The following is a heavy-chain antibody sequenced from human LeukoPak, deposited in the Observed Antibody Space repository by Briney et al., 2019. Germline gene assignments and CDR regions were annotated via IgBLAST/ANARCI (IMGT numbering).Heavy chain of an antibody. D-gene: IGHD2-15*01. CDR2: MNPNSGNT. Sequence: ASVKVSCKASRYTFTSYDINWVRQATGQGLEWMGWMNPNSGNTGYAQKFQGRVTMTRNTSISTAYMELSSLRSEDTAVYYCARRRYCSGGSCYSPLDYWGQGTLVTVSS. CDR3: ARRRYCSGGSCYSPLDY. CDR1: RYTFTSYD. J-gene: IGHJ4*02. V-gene: IGHV1-8*01.